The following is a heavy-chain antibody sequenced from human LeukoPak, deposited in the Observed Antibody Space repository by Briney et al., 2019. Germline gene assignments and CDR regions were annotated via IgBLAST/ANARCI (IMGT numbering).Heavy chain of an antibody. Sequence: ASVKVSCKASGYTFTSYGISWVRQAPGQGHEWMGWISAYNGNTNYAQKLQGRVTMTTDTSTSTAYMKLRSLISDDTAVYYGARVVGVFDMTTVTTGEDYWCQGTLVTVSS. CDR1: GYTFTSYG. V-gene: IGHV1-18*01. D-gene: IGHD4-17*01. J-gene: IGHJ4*02. CDR2: ISAYNGNT. CDR3: ARVVGVFDMTTVTTGEDY.